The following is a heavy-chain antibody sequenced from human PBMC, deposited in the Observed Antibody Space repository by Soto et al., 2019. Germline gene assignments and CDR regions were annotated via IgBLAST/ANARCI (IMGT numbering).Heavy chain of an antibody. CDR3: ARIVVVPAASWFDP. CDR2: INAGNGNT. CDR1: GGTFSSYA. D-gene: IGHD2-2*01. Sequence: ASVKVSCKASGGTFSSYAISWVRQAPGQGLEWMGWINAGNGNTKYSQKLQGRVTITRDTSASTAYMELSSLRSEDTAVYYCARIVVVPAASWFDPWGQGTLVTVSS. J-gene: IGHJ5*02. V-gene: IGHV1-3*01.